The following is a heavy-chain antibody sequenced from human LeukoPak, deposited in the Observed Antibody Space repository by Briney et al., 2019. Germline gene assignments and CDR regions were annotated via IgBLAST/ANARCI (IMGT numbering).Heavy chain of an antibody. Sequence: GGSLRLSCGASGFTFRTSWMNWVRQAPGKGLEWVASINPDGSEKYSVDSVKGRFTISRDNAKNSLYLQMNSLRAEDTAVYYCAGSWSPYDAFDIWGQGTMVSVSS. CDR3: AGSWSPYDAFDI. CDR2: INPDGSEK. J-gene: IGHJ3*02. D-gene: IGHD6-13*01. CDR1: GFTFRTSW. V-gene: IGHV3-7*01.